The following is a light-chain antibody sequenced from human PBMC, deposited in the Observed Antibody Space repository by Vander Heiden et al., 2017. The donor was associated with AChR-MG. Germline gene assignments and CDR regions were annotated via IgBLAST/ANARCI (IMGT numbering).Light chain of an antibody. CDR2: AAS. V-gene: IGKV1-27*01. CDR3: QKYNSPPFVT. CDR1: QGISNY. Sequence: DIQMTQSPSSLSASVGDRVTITCRASQGISNYLAWYQQKPGKGPKLLIYAASTLQSGVPSRFSGSGYGTDFTLAISSLQPEDVATYYCQKYNSPPFVTFGGRTKVEIK. J-gene: IGKJ4*01.